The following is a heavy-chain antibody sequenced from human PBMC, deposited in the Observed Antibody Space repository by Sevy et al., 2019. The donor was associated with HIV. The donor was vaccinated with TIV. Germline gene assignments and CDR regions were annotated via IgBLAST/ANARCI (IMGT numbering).Heavy chain of an antibody. CDR1: GFAFSGFF. Sequence: GGSLRLSCAASGFAFSGFFMHWVRQVPGKGLVWVSRINTDGSTTDYADSVKGRFTISRDNAKNTLYLQMNSLRAEDTALYYCARDPPWFGELFYPDYWGQGTLVTVSS. J-gene: IGHJ4*02. CDR3: ARDPPWFGELFYPDY. D-gene: IGHD3-10*01. V-gene: IGHV3-74*01. CDR2: INTDGSTT.